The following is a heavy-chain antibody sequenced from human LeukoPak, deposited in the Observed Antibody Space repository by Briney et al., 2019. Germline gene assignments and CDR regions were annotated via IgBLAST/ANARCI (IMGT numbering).Heavy chain of an antibody. Sequence: SETLSLTCTVSGGSISSYYWSWIRQPPGKGLEWIGNIHQSGSTSYNPSLQSRVTISVDTSKNQFSLKLSSVTAADTAVYYCARERVLAAAWLDYWGQGTLVTVSS. V-gene: IGHV4-59*12. CDR1: GGSISSYY. CDR2: IHQSGST. CDR3: ARERVLAAAWLDY. J-gene: IGHJ4*02. D-gene: IGHD6-13*01.